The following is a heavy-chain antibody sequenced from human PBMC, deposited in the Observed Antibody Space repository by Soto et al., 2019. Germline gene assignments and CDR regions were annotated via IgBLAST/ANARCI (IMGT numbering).Heavy chain of an antibody. CDR2: VSYSGST. J-gene: IGHJ4*02. CDR1: GDSVSSLGYY. CDR3: ARSGAGSGWL. V-gene: IGHV4-61*08. D-gene: IGHD6-19*01. Sequence: QVQLQESGPGLVKPSETLSLTCTVSGDSVSSLGYYWSRNRQPPGKALEWIAFVSYSGSTSYNPSLTSRVTISRDTSRNQFSLKLTSLTAADTAVYYCARSGAGSGWLGGQGTLVTVSS.